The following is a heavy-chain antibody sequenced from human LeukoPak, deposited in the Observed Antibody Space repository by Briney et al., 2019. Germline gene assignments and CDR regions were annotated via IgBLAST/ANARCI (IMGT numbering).Heavy chain of an antibody. CDR3: ARGRGDSGYDRDYYYYMDV. Sequence: VASVKVSCKASGGTFSSYAISWVRQAPGQGLEWMGGIIPIFGTANYAQKFQGRVTITADESTSTAYMELSSLRSEDTAVYYCARGRGDSGYDRDYYYYMDVWGKGTTVTVSS. J-gene: IGHJ6*03. CDR1: GGTFSSYA. CDR2: IIPIFGTA. D-gene: IGHD5-12*01. V-gene: IGHV1-69*13.